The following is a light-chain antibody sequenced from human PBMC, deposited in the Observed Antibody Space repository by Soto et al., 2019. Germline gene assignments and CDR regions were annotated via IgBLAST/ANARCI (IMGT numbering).Light chain of an antibody. Sequence: IQLTQSQSSLSASVGCSFTITCRASQGITSYLAWYQQKTGKAPNIMIYGASTLQSGVPSRFSGSCSGTDFNLTINSLQAEDFATYYCQQTRSYPSTSGGGTKVDIK. CDR3: QQTRSYPST. J-gene: IGKJ4*01. V-gene: IGKV1-9*01. CDR2: GAS. CDR1: QGITSY.